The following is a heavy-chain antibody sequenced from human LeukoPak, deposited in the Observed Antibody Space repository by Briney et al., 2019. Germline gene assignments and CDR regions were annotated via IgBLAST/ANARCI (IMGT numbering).Heavy chain of an antibody. CDR3: AKDGEYYGSGSVGWFDP. D-gene: IGHD3-10*01. CDR2: IRYDGSSK. V-gene: IGHV3-30*02. Sequence: GGSLRLSCAASEFTFSSYGMHWVRQARGKGLEWVSFIRYDGSSKYYAESVKGRFTVSRDNSKNTLSLQMNSLRAADTAVYYCAKDGEYYGSGSVGWFDPWGQGTLVTVSS. J-gene: IGHJ5*02. CDR1: EFTFSSYG.